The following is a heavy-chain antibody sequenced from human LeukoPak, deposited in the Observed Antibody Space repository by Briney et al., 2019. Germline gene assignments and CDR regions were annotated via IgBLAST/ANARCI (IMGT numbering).Heavy chain of an antibody. CDR3: ARDLGYCSGGSCSFYYYFGMDV. CDR1: GFTFTSSA. D-gene: IGHD2-15*01. CDR2: IVVGSGNT. V-gene: IGHV1-58*01. J-gene: IGHJ6*02. Sequence: GASVKVSCKASGFTFTSSAVQWVRQARGQRLEWIGWIVVGSGNTNYAQKFQERVTITRDMSTSTAYMELSSLRSEDTAVYYCARDLGYCSGGSCSFYYYFGMDVWGQGTTVTVSS.